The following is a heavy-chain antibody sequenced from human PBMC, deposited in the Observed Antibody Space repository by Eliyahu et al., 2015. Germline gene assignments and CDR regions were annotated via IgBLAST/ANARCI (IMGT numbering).Heavy chain of an antibody. V-gene: IGHV4-38-2*02. CDR3: AGGRFSDY. CDR1: GYSISSGYX. J-gene: IGHJ4*02. D-gene: IGHD3-3*01. Sequence: QVQLQESGPGLVKPSXTLSLTXTXSGYSISSGYXWGWIRQPPGKGLEWIGSIYHSGSTYYNPSLKSRVTISVDTSKNQFSLKLSSVTAADTAVYYCAGGRFSDYWGQGTLVTVSS. CDR2: IYHSGST.